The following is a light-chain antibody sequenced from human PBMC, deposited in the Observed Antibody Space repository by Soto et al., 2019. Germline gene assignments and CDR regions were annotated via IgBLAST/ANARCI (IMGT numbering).Light chain of an antibody. CDR3: QQRSTVPLGT. Sequence: IVVAQSSNHLSVSPGERATLSCRASQSVSSNLAWYQQKPGRAPRVLIYDASTRATGIPARFSGSGSGTDFTLTISCLEPEDFAVHYCQQRSTVPLGTFGQGTRLEI. CDR2: DAS. J-gene: IGKJ5*01. CDR1: QSVSSN. V-gene: IGKV3-11*01.